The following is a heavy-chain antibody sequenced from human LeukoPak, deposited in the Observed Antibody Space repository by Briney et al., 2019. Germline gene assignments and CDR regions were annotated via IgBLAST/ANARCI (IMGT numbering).Heavy chain of an antibody. V-gene: IGHV4-39*01. CDR1: GGSISSTNYY. CDR2: IYYSGST. CDR3: ARRGGRHYGDYYYYMDV. J-gene: IGHJ6*03. Sequence: SETLSLTCSVSGGSISSTNYYWGWIRQPPGKGLEWIGSIYYSGSTYYNPSLESRVTISVDTSKNQFSLKLSSVTAADTAVYYCARRGGRHYGDYYYYMDVWGKGTTVTVSS. D-gene: IGHD4-17*01.